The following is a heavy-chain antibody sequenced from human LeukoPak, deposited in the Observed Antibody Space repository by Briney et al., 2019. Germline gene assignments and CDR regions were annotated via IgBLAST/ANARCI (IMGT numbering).Heavy chain of an antibody. CDR1: GFTFTSYA. V-gene: IGHV3-23*01. D-gene: IGHD4-17*01. CDR3: AKGKSGDYAPFDY. J-gene: IGHJ4*02. Sequence: GGSLRLSCAASGFTFTSYAMSWVRQAPGKGLEWVSAISAPGGATYYADSVRGRFTISRDNSRNTLYLQMNSLTAEDTAVYYCAKGKSGDYAPFDYWGQGTLVTVSS. CDR2: ISAPGGAT.